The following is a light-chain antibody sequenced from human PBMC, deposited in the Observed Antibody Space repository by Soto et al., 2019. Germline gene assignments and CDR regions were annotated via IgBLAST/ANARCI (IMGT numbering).Light chain of an antibody. CDR1: QSVSSY. V-gene: IGKV3-11*01. Sequence: EIVVTQSPATLSLSPGERATLSCRASQSVSSYLAWYQQKPGQAPRLLMFDTSNRATGIPARFSGSGSGTEFTLTISSLEPEDFAVYYCQQRSNWPWTFGGGTKVEIK. CDR3: QQRSNWPWT. CDR2: DTS. J-gene: IGKJ4*01.